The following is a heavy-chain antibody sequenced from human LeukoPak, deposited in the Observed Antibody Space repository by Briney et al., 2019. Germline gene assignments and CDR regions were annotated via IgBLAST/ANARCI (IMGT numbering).Heavy chain of an antibody. CDR1: GGSFSGYY. D-gene: IGHD6-19*01. CDR3: ARGRYSSGWYSVLNYYYYMDV. CDR2: INHSGST. Sequence: SETLSLTCAVYGGSFSGYYWSWIRQPPGKGLEWIGEINHSGSTNYNPSLKSRVTISVDMFKNQFSLKLSSVTAADTAVYYCARGRYSSGWYSVLNYYYYMDVWGKGTTVTVSS. V-gene: IGHV4-34*01. J-gene: IGHJ6*03.